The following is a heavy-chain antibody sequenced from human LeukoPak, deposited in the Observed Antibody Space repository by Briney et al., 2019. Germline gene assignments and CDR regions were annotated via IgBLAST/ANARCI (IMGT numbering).Heavy chain of an antibody. CDR2: MNPNSGHT. Sequence: ASVKVSCKASGYSFTSYDINWVRQATGQGLEWMGWMNPNSGHTGYAQKFQGRVTMTTDTSTSTAYMELRSLRSDDTAVYYCARLYCSSTSCQGFGELSDAFDIWGQGTMVTVSS. D-gene: IGHD2-2*01. J-gene: IGHJ3*02. CDR3: ARLYCSSTSCQGFGELSDAFDI. CDR1: GYSFTSYD. V-gene: IGHV1-8*01.